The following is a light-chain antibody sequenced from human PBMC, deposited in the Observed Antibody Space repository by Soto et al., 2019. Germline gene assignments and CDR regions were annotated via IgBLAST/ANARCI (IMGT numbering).Light chain of an antibody. V-gene: IGKV1-5*01. CDR2: AAS. J-gene: IGKJ1*01. Sequence: DIQMTQSPSTLSASVGDTVTITCRASESIDKWLAWYQQKPGKAPKLLIFAASTLVRGVPSRFSGRGSGTEFTLTISSLQADDYATFYCQQYHTDWTFGQGTKVEIK. CDR3: QQYHTDWT. CDR1: ESIDKW.